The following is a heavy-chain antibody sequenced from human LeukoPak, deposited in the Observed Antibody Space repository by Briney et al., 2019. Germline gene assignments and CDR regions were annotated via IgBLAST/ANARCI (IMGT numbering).Heavy chain of an antibody. Sequence: GESLKISCKGSGYSFTSYWIGWVRHMPGKGLEWMGIIYPGDSDTGYSPSFQGQVTVSADKSISTAYLQWSSLKASDTAMYYCARQEMATIHPFDYWGQGTLVTVSS. CDR2: IYPGDSDT. V-gene: IGHV5-51*01. CDR1: GYSFTSYW. CDR3: ARQEMATIHPFDY. D-gene: IGHD5-24*01. J-gene: IGHJ4*02.